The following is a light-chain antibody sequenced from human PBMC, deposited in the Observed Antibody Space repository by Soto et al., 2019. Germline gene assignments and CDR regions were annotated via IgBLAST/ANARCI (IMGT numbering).Light chain of an antibody. CDR3: SSYTTTRTLV. V-gene: IGLV2-14*03. CDR2: DVS. CDR1: SSDVGAYNY. Sequence: QSVLTQPASVSGSPGQSITISCTGTSSDVGAYNYVSWYQQHPGKVPKVILYDVSDRPSGVSSRFSGSKSGNTASLTISGLPAEDEADSYCSSYTTTRTLVFGGGTKLTV. J-gene: IGLJ2*01.